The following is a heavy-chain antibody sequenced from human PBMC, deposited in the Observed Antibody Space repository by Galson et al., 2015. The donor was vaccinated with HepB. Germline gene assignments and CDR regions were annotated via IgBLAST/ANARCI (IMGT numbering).Heavy chain of an antibody. J-gene: IGHJ3*02. Sequence: QSGAEVKKPGESLRISCKGSGYRFTNYWISWVRQMPGKGLEWMGKIDPSDSYTNYSPSFQGHVTISADKSISTAYLQWSSPKASDTAMYYCASRSSGRYLGPACDIWGQGAMVTVSS. V-gene: IGHV5-10-1*01. D-gene: IGHD6-19*01. CDR3: ASRSSGRYLGPACDI. CDR1: GYRFTNYW. CDR2: IDPSDSYT.